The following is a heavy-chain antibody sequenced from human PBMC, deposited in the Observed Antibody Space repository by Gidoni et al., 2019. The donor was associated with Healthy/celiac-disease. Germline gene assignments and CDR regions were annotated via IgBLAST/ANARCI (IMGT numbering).Heavy chain of an antibody. D-gene: IGHD3-22*01. V-gene: IGHV3-23*01. Sequence: EVQLLESGGGLVQPGGSLRLSCAASGFTFSSYAMSWVRQAPGKGLEWVSAISGSGGSTYYADSVKGRFTISRDNSKNTLYLQMNSLRAEDTAVYYCAKADDSSGYSIEPFDYWGQGTLVTVSS. J-gene: IGHJ4*02. CDR1: GFTFSSYA. CDR3: AKADDSSGYSIEPFDY. CDR2: ISGSGGST.